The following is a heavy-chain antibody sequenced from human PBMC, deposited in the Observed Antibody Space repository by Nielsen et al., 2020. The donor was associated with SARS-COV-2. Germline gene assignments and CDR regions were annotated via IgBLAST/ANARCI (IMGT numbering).Heavy chain of an antibody. D-gene: IGHD6-13*01. Sequence: GGSLRLSCAASGFTFDDYAMHWVRQAPGKGLEWVSGISWNSGSIGYADSVKGRFTISRDNAKNSLYLQMNSLRAEDTALYYCATGIAAAGPYYYGMDVWGQGTTVTVSS. CDR2: ISWNSGSI. J-gene: IGHJ6*02. CDR3: ATGIAAAGPYYYGMDV. V-gene: IGHV3-9*01. CDR1: GFTFDDYA.